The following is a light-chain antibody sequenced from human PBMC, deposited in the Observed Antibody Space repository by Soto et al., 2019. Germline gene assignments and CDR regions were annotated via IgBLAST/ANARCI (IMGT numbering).Light chain of an antibody. Sequence: QSVLTQPASVSGSPGQSITISCIGTSIDVGGYNYVSWYQQHPGNAPKLIIFEVSNRPSGVSNRFSGSKSGNTASLTISGLRTEDEADYYCSSYRYSSTLXVVXXGGTKLTXL. V-gene: IGLV2-14*01. CDR3: SSYRYSSTLXVV. CDR1: SIDVGGYNY. CDR2: EVS. J-gene: IGLJ2*01.